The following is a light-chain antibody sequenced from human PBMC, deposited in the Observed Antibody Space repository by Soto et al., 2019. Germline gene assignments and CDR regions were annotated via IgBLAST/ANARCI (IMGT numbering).Light chain of an antibody. CDR2: GAS. CDR3: QQLNSYPRT. CDR1: QSVSSSY. Sequence: GTLSLSPGDRATLSCRASQSVSSSYLAWYQQKPGQAPRLLIYGASSRATGIPDRFSGSGSGTDFTLTISSLQPEDFATYYCQQLNSYPRTFGQGTKVDI. J-gene: IGKJ1*01. V-gene: IGKV3-20*01.